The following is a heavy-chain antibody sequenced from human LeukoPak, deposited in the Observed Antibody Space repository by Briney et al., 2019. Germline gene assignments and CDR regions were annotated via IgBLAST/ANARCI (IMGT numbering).Heavy chain of an antibody. D-gene: IGHD6-13*01. CDR3: ARASSSSWYRWDHFDY. J-gene: IGHJ4*02. CDR1: GYTFTDYY. Sequence: ASVKVSCKTSGYTFTDYYIHWARQAPGQGLEWMGWINPNSGGTNYAQKFQGRVTMTRDTSISTAYMELSRLRSDDTAVYYCARASSSSWYRWDHFDYWGQGTLVTVSS. CDR2: INPNSGGT. V-gene: IGHV1-2*02.